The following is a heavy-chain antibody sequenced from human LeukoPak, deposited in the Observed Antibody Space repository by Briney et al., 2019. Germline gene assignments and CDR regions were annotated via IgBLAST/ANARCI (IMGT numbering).Heavy chain of an antibody. V-gene: IGHV4-34*01. CDR3: ARSPYYDFWSGGPGAFDI. Sequence: SETLSFTCAVYGGSFSGYYWSWIRQPPGRGLEWIGEINHSGSTNYNPSLKSRVTISVDTSKNQFSLKLSSVTAADTAVYYCARSPYYDFWSGGPGAFDIWGQGTMVTVSS. CDR2: INHSGST. D-gene: IGHD3-3*01. CDR1: GGSFSGYY. J-gene: IGHJ3*02.